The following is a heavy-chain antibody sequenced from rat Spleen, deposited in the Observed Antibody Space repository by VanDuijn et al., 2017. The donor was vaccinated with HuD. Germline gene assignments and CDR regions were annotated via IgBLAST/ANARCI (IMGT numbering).Heavy chain of an antibody. D-gene: IGHD1-7*01. Sequence: EVQLVESGGGLVQPGRSLKLSCAASGFTFSDYNMAWVRQAPKKGLEWVATIIYDGGRTYYRDSVKGRFTISRDNAKSTLSLQMDSLRSEDTATYYCARHGLLRVHPNWFAYWGQGSLVTVSS. CDR1: GFTFSDYN. CDR2: IIYDGGRT. V-gene: IGHV5S10*01. CDR3: ARHGLLRVHPNWFAY. J-gene: IGHJ3*01.